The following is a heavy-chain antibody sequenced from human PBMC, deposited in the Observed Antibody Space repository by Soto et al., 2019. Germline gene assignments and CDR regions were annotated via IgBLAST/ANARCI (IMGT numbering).Heavy chain of an antibody. CDR1: GGSISSGENY. V-gene: IGHV4-30-4*01. D-gene: IGHD3-22*01. CDR2: IYSSGST. CDR3: ARDPDYGDRSRYYHYFES. Sequence: QVQLQESGPGLVKPSQTLSLTCTVSGGSISSGENYWSWIRQPPGRGREWIGYIYSSGSTYYNPSLKSRVTISVHPSKNPFYLKVNSVTAADTAVYYCARDPDYGDRSRYYHYFESWGQGTLVTVSS. J-gene: IGHJ4*02.